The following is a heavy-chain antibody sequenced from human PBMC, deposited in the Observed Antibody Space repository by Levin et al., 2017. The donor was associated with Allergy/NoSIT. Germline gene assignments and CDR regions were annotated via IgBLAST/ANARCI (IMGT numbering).Heavy chain of an antibody. CDR2: ASSTGSA. J-gene: IGHJ4*02. V-gene: IGHV4-4*07. Sequence: SSETLSLTCTVSGNSVSNYYWSWIRQSAGMGLEWIGRASSTGSASYNPSLQSRVTISLYTDNSQFFLEMTSVTAADTAVSYCARDPSLRDGYHKWDYYFDLWGKGTLVTVSS. D-gene: IGHD5-24*01. CDR3: ARDPSLRDGYHKWDYYFDL. CDR1: GNSVSNYY.